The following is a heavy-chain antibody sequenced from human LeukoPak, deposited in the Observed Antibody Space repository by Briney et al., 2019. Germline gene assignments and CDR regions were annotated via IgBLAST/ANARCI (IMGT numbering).Heavy chain of an antibody. V-gene: IGHV3-23*01. Sequence: GGSLRLSCAASGFIFTNNAMNWVRQAPGKGLEWVSGISNSGGSTYYADSVKGRFTISRDNAKNTLYLQMSSLRDEDTAVYYCAKGKDEDYWGQGNLDTVSS. CDR3: AKGKDEDY. J-gene: IGHJ4*02. CDR1: GFIFTNNA. CDR2: ISNSGGST.